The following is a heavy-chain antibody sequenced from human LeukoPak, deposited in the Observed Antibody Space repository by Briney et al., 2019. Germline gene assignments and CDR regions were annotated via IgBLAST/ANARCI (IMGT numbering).Heavy chain of an antibody. CDR3: ARGMRMVRGVIREYYFDS. CDR2: INPSGGSR. J-gene: IGHJ4*02. CDR1: GYIFTSYL. V-gene: IGHV1-46*01. D-gene: IGHD3-10*01. Sequence: ASVRVSCKASGYIFTSYLINWVRQAAGQGLEWMGMINPSGGSRSYEQKFQGRVTMNRDTSTSTVYMELSRLRSEDTDVYYCARGMRMVRGVIREYYFDSWGQGTLVTVSS.